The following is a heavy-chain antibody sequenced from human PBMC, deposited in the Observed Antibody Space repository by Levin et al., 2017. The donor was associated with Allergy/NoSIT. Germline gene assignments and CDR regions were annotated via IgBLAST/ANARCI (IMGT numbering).Heavy chain of an antibody. CDR2: ISQTGSVT. J-gene: IGHJ5*02. V-gene: IGHV3-48*03. CDR3: AKDNMDGASPQDL. D-gene: IGHD1-26*01. Sequence: EMNWGRRAREKGLEYLAYISQTGSVTFYAESVRGRFTISRDNAKNSLYLQINNLRAEDTALYYCAKDNMDGASPQDLWGQGTLVTVSS.